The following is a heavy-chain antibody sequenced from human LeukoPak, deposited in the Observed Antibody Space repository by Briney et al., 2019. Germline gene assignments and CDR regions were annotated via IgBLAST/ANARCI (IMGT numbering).Heavy chain of an antibody. Sequence: GGSLRLSCAASGFTFDDYAMHWVRQVPGKGLEWLSPILGDGSSTNYADSVKGRFTISRDNSKNSLYLHMNSLRVEDTALYFCAKDRYSSSWYTIDYWGQGTLVTVSS. V-gene: IGHV3-43*02. CDR1: GFTFDDYA. D-gene: IGHD6-13*01. J-gene: IGHJ4*02. CDR2: ILGDGSST. CDR3: AKDRYSSSWYTIDY.